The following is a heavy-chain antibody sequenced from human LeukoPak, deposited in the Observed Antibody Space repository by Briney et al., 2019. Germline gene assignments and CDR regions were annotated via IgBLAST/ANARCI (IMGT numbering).Heavy chain of an antibody. CDR3: ARDYLVGGTDAFDI. D-gene: IGHD1-1*01. CDR2: IGGGGSSI. CDR1: GFTSSSYE. V-gene: IGHV3-48*03. J-gene: IGHJ3*02. Sequence: GGSLRLFCAASGFTSSSYEMNWVRQAPGKGLEWVSYIGGGGSSIYYAECLKTRFTISRNNAKNSLYLQMNRLRGEDTAVYYCARDYLVGGTDAFDIWGQGTMVTVSS.